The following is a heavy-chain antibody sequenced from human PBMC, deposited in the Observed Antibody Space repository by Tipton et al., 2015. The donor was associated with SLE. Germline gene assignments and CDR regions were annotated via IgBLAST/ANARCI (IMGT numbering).Heavy chain of an antibody. D-gene: IGHD6-19*01. J-gene: IGHJ4*02. CDR3: ATLYSSGRPTDY. CDR2: ISSSSSYI. V-gene: IGHV3-21*01. CDR1: GFTFSSYS. Sequence: SLRLSCAASGFTFSSYSMNWVRQAPGKGLEWVSSISSSSSYIYYADSVKGRFTISGDNAKNSLYLQMNSLRAEDTAVYYCATLYSSGRPTDYWGQGTLVTVSS.